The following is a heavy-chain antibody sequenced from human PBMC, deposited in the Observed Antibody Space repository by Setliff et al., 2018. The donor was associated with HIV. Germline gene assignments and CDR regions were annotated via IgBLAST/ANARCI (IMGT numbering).Heavy chain of an antibody. CDR3: AISGSPDRRPT. J-gene: IGHJ5*02. Sequence: PGESLKISCKYSGYTSPTFWIGWMRQIPGKGLEHMGIVYPGDSDSRYSPSFQGHVTFSVDKSINTAYLEWSSLEASDTAIYYCAISGSPDRRPTWGQGTLVTVSS. D-gene: IGHD3-10*01. V-gene: IGHV5-51*01. CDR1: GYTSPTFW. CDR2: VYPGDSDS.